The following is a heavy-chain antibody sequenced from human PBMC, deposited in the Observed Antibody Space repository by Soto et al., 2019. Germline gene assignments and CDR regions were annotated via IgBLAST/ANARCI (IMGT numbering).Heavy chain of an antibody. Sequence: EPLSLTCTVSGGSISSSSYYWGWIRQPPGKGLEWIGSIYYSGSTYYSPSFQGQVTISADKSISTAYLQWSSLKASDTAMYYCARNPTTDFDYWGQGTLVTVS. CDR3: ARNPTTDFDY. J-gene: IGHJ4*02. CDR1: GGSISSSSYY. D-gene: IGHD1-26*01. V-gene: IGHV4-39*07. CDR2: IYYSGST.